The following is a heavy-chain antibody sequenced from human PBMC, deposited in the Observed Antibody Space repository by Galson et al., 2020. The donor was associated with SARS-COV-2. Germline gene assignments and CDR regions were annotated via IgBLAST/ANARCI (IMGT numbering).Heavy chain of an antibody. Sequence: SLKISCAASGFTFSSYEMNWVRQAPGKGLEWVSYISSTGSITHYADSVKGRFTISRDNAKSSLYLQMNSLRAEDTALYYCVRLARAYYYFMYFWCKGTTVTGSS. CDR3: VRLARAYYYFMYF. CDR1: GFTFSSYE. D-gene: IGHD5-12*01. CDR2: ISSTGSIT. J-gene: IGHJ6*03. V-gene: IGHV3-48*03.